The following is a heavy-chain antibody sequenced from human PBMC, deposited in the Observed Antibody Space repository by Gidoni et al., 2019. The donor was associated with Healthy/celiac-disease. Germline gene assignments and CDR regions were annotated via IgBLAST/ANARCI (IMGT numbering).Heavy chain of an antibody. D-gene: IGHD2-15*01. Sequence: SGFTFSSYDMHWVRQATGKGLEWVSAIGTAGDTYYPGSVKGRFTISRENAKNSLYLQMNSLRAGDTAVYYCARANRGRICSGGSCPPGYYYGMDVGGQGTTVTVSS. CDR3: ARANRGRICSGGSCPPGYYYGMDV. CDR1: GFTFSSYD. V-gene: IGHV3-13*01. CDR2: IGTAGDT. J-gene: IGHJ6*02.